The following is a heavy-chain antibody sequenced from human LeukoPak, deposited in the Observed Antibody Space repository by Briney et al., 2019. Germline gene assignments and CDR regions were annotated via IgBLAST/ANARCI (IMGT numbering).Heavy chain of an antibody. Sequence: GGSLRLSCAASRFTFSSYAMSWVRQAPGKGLEWVSAISGSGGSTYYADSVKGRFTISRDNSKNTLYLQMNSLRAEDTAVYYCAKDREVAVTAMTAYWGQWTLVTVSS. V-gene: IGHV3-23*01. CDR2: ISGSGGST. CDR1: RFTFSSYA. J-gene: IGHJ4*02. CDR3: AKDREVAVTAMTAY. D-gene: IGHD2-21*02.